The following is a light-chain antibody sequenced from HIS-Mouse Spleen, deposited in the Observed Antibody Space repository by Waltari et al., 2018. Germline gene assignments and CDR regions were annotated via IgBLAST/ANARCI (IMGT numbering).Light chain of an antibody. Sequence: SYVLTQPPSVSVAPGQTARITCGGNNIGSNSVHWYQQKPGQAPVLVVYDDSDRPSGIPERFSGSNSGNTATLTISGLQAEDEADYYCCSYAGSSPAVFGGGTQLTVL. CDR1: NIGSNS. CDR3: CSYAGSSPAV. J-gene: IGLJ7*01. V-gene: IGLV3-21*02. CDR2: DDS.